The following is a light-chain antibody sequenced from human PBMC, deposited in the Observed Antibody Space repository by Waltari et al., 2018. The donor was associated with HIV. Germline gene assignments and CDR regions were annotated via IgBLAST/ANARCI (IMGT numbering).Light chain of an antibody. Sequence: QSVLTQPPSASGAPGQRVTISCSGSRSTIGSKFVYWYQQLPRTAPNLPIYRNNQRPSGVPDRFSGSKSGTSASLAISGLRSEDEADYYCAAWTDSRYVVFGGGTKLTVL. CDR1: RSTIGSKF. CDR3: AAWTDSRYVV. CDR2: RNN. V-gene: IGLV1-47*01. J-gene: IGLJ2*01.